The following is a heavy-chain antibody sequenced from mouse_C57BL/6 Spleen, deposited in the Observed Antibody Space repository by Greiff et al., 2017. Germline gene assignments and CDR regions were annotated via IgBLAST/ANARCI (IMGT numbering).Heavy chain of an antibody. V-gene: IGHV14-1*01. J-gene: IGHJ2*01. CDR3: TLYGSSYDFDY. D-gene: IGHD1-1*01. CDR1: GFNIKDYY. Sequence: DVKLQESGAELVRPGASVKLSCTASGFNIKDYYMHWVKQRPEQGLEWIGRIDPEDGDTEYAPKFQGKATMTADTSSNTAYLQLSSLTSEDTAVYYCTLYGSSYDFDYGGQGTTLTVSS. CDR2: IDPEDGDT.